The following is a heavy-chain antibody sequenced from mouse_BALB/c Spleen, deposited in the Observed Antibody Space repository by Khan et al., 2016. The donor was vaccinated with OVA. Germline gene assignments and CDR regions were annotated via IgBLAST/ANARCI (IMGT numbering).Heavy chain of an antibody. Sequence: QVQLQQPGAELVKPGAPVKLSCKASGYTFTRYWVNWVKQRPGRGLEWIGRIDPSDSETHYNQKFKDKATLTVDKSSSTAYIQLSSLTSDDSAVYYCARVAYYRYYAMDSWGQGTSVTVSS. V-gene: IGHV1-69*02. J-gene: IGHJ4*01. CDR3: ARVAYYRYYAMDS. D-gene: IGHD2-12*01. CDR1: GYTFTRYW. CDR2: IDPSDSET.